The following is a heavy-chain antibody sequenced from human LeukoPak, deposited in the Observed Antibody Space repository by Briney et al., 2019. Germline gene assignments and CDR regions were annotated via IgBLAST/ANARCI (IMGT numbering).Heavy chain of an antibody. CDR3: ARGGVDILPVHYPHDACDI. D-gene: IGHD3-9*01. V-gene: IGHV4-59*01. CDR2: IYYSGST. J-gene: IGHJ3*02. CDR1: GGSISNYY. Sequence: SETLSLTCTVSGGSISNYYWSWIRQPPGKGLEWIGYIYYSGSTNYNPSLKSRVTISVGTSKDHFSLKLTSVTAADTAVYYCARGGVDILPVHYPHDACDIGGQGTMLTV.